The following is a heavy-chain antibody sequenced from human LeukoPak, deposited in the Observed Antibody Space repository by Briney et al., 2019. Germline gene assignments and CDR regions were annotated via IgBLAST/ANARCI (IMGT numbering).Heavy chain of an antibody. CDR2: VFSDGAT. Sequence: SSETLSLTCTVSGASINSYYFTWIRQPAGKGLEWIGRVFSDGATDYNPSLQSRVTMSLDTSKNQVSLKPSSVAAAGTAVYYCARTFCSGGNCFHFDYWGQGTLVTVSS. CDR3: ARTFCSGGNCFHFDY. V-gene: IGHV4-4*07. D-gene: IGHD2-15*01. CDR1: GASINSYY. J-gene: IGHJ4*02.